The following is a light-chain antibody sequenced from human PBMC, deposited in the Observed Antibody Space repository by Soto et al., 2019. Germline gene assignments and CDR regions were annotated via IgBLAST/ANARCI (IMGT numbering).Light chain of an antibody. CDR1: QDISDH. CDR2: EAS. CDR3: QKYNRPPRT. Sequence: DFQMTQSPSSLSASVGDRVTITCRASQDISDHFAWYQHKPGNVPNLLIDEASTLQSGVPSRFSGGRSGTYFTHTISSLQPEDVATYYCQKYNRPPRTFGQGTTVELK. J-gene: IGKJ1*01. V-gene: IGKV1-27*01.